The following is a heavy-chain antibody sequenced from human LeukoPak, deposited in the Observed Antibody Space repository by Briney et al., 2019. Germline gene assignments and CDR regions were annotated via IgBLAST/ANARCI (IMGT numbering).Heavy chain of an antibody. Sequence: PSETLSLTCTVSGGSISSYYWTWIRQPAGTGLEWIGRFYSTGSTNYNPSLKSRVTMSVDTSKNQFTPKLSSVTAADTAVYYCARDPYSGSLDYWGQGTLVTVSS. D-gene: IGHD1-26*01. CDR2: FYSTGST. J-gene: IGHJ4*02. CDR3: ARDPYSGSLDY. V-gene: IGHV4-4*07. CDR1: GGSISSYY.